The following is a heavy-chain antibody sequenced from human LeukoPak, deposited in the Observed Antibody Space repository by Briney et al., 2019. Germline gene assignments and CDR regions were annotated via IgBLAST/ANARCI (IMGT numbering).Heavy chain of an antibody. CDR2: IGTAGDT. CDR1: GFTFSSYD. CDR3: AREVRAMVRGVMENWFDP. Sequence: GESLRLSCAASGFTFSSYDMHWVRQATGKGLEWVSAIGTAGDTYYPGSVKGRFTISRENAKNSLYLQMNSLRAGDTAVYYCAREVRAMVRGVMENWFDPWGQGTLVTVSS. J-gene: IGHJ5*02. D-gene: IGHD3-10*01. V-gene: IGHV3-13*01.